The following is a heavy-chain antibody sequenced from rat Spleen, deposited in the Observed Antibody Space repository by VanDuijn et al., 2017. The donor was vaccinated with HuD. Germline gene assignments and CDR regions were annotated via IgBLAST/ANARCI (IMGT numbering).Heavy chain of an antibody. Sequence: KISCKASGYTFTNYYISWIKQTTGQGLEYVGYINTGSGDTNYNEKFKGKATLTVDKSSSTAFVQLSSLTPDDSAVYYCARAGIASFDYWGQGVMVTVSS. CDR2: INTGSGDT. D-gene: IGHD1-4*01. CDR1: GYTFTNYY. V-gene: IGHV1-43*01. J-gene: IGHJ2*01. CDR3: ARAGIASFDY.